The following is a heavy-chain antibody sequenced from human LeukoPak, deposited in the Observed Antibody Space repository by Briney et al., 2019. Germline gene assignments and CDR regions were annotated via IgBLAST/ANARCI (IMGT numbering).Heavy chain of an antibody. CDR2: INPSGGGT. J-gene: IGHJ6*02. CDR1: GYTFANYN. CDR3: ARLYYHSMDV. V-gene: IGHV1-46*01. Sequence: ASVKVSCKTSGYTFANYNIHRLRQAPGQGLEWMGIINPSGGGTSYAQEFQGRVTMTRDTSTSTVYMDLSSLRPEDTAVYYCARLYYHSMDVWGQGTTVIVSS.